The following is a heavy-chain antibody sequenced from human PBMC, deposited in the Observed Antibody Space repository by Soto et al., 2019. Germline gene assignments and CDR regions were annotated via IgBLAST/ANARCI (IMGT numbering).Heavy chain of an antibody. Sequence: SETLFLTCTVSGGSISSSGCYWGWIRQPPGKGLEWIGSIYYSGSTYYNPSLKSRVTISVDTSKNQFSLKLSSVTAADTAVYYCARTGKDYYYYGMDVWGQGTTLTVSS. J-gene: IGHJ6*02. V-gene: IGHV4-39*01. CDR1: GGSISSSGCY. CDR2: IYYSGST. D-gene: IGHD1-1*01. CDR3: ARTGKDYYYYGMDV.